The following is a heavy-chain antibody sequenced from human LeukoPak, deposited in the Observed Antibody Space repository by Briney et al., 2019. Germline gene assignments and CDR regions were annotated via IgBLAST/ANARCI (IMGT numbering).Heavy chain of an antibody. J-gene: IGHJ3*02. D-gene: IGHD2-15*01. CDR3: ARDAAFSAFNM. V-gene: IGHV3-30*03. CDR1: GLTFRNYG. Sequence: GGSLRLSCAASGLTFRNYGMHWVRQAPGKGLEWVAIISYDGSNKYYADSVRGRFTISKDNSQNTLYLQMNSLRAEDTAVYYCARDAAFSAFNMWGQGTMVTVSS. CDR2: ISYDGSNK.